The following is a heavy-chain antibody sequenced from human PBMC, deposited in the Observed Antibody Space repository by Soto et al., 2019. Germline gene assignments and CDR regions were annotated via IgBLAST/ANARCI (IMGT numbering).Heavy chain of an antibody. Sequence: EVQLVQSGAEVKKPGESLKISCKGSGYSFFSHWIGWVRQMPGKGLEWVGIIYPADSETRYSPSFQGQVTISVDKSINTDYLQWSSLKASDTAMYYCARRPWLSGYYDYWGQGTLVTVSS. CDR1: GYSFFSHW. CDR2: IYPADSET. CDR3: ARRPWLSGYYDY. J-gene: IGHJ4*02. D-gene: IGHD3-22*01. V-gene: IGHV5-51*01.